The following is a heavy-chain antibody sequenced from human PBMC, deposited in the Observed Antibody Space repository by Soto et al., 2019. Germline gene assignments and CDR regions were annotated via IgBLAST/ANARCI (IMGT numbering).Heavy chain of an antibody. CDR2: IYHSGNT. J-gene: IGHJ4*01. D-gene: IGHD2-2*01. CDR3: ARGLGYCGSTSCFRYYFDY. Sequence: SETLSLTCAVSGFSISNDFYWGWIRQPPGKGLEWIGSIYHSGNTHYNPSLKSRVTISADTSKKQFFLDLSSVTAADTAIYYCARGLGYCGSTSCFRYYFDYW. CDR1: GFSISNDFY. V-gene: IGHV4-38-2*01.